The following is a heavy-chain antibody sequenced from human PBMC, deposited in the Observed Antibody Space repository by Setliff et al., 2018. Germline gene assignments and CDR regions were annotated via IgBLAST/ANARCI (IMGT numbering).Heavy chain of an antibody. CDR3: ARQIDYGDFQYFDY. Sequence: SETLSLTCTVSGGSINSGPSYYWGWIRQPPGKGLEWIGHISFSGSTYYNPSLKSRVTISVDTSKNQFSLKLSSVTAADTAVYYCARQIDYGDFQYFDYWGQGTLVTVSS. J-gene: IGHJ4*02. V-gene: IGHV4-39*01. CDR2: ISFSGST. D-gene: IGHD4-17*01. CDR1: GGSINSGPSYY.